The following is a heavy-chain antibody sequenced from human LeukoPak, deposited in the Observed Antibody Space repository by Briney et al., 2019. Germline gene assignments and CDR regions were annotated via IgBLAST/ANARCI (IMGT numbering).Heavy chain of an antibody. V-gene: IGHV4-34*01. CDR2: INHSGST. CDR3: ARLRDYGSGSANFDF. D-gene: IGHD3-10*01. Sequence: SETLSLTCAVYGGSFSGYYWSWIRQPPGKGLEWIGEINHSGSTNYNPSLKSRVTISVDTSKNQFSLKLSPVTAADTAVYYCARLRDYGSGSANFDFWGQGTLVTVSS. J-gene: IGHJ4*02. CDR1: GGSFSGYY.